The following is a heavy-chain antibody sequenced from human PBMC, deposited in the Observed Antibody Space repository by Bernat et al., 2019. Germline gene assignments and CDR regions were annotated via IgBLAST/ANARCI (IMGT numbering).Heavy chain of an antibody. V-gene: IGHV4-39*01. D-gene: IGHD3-10*01. CDR1: GGSISSSSYY. CDR3: ARLRDYGSDHYFGY. J-gene: IGHJ4*02. Sequence: QLQLQESGPGLVKPSETLSLTCTVSGGSISSSSYYWGWIRQPPGKGLEWIGSIYYSGSTYYNPSLKSRVTISVDTSKNQFSLKLSFVTAADTAVYYCARLRDYGSDHYFGYWGQGTLVTVYS. CDR2: IYYSGST.